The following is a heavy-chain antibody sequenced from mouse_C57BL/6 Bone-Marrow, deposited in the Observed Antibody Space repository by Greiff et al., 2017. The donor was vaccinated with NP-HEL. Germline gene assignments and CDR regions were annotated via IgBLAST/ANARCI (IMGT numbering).Heavy chain of an antibody. CDR1: GFTFNTYA. D-gene: IGHD1-1*01. J-gene: IGHJ4*01. Sequence: GGGLVQPKGSLKLSCAASGFTFNTYAMHWVRQAPGKGLEWVARIRSKSSNYATYYADSVKDRFTISRDDSQSMLYLQMNNLKTEDTAMYYCVRNAITTVPPYYYAMDYWGQGTSVTVSS. V-gene: IGHV10-3*01. CDR3: VRNAITTVPPYYYAMDY. CDR2: IRSKSSNYAT.